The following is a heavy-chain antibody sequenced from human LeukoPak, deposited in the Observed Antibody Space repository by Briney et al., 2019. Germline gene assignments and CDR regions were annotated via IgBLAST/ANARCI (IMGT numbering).Heavy chain of an antibody. V-gene: IGHV1-69*04. CDR2: IIPILGIA. CDR3: DYGGNSGVDY. CDR1: GGTFSSYA. Sequence: SVKVSCKASGGTFSSYAISWVRQAPGQGLEWMGRIIPILGIANYAQKFQGRVTITADKSTSTAYMELSSLRSEDTAVYYCDYGGNSGVDYWGQGTLVTVSS. J-gene: IGHJ4*02. D-gene: IGHD4-23*01.